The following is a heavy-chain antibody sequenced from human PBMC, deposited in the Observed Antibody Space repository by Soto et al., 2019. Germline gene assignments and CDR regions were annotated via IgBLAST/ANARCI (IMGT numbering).Heavy chain of an antibody. V-gene: IGHV4-4*02. D-gene: IGHD2-15*01. J-gene: IGHJ4*02. Sequence: QVQLQESGPGLVKPSGTLSLTCAVSGGSIITTSWWSWVRQPPGKVLEWIGEIYHGGSTNYSPSLRSRVYMSVDKAKNQFSLKMTSVTAADTAVYYCARTGRGVSGTAVVAYVDDWGQGTLVTVSS. CDR3: ARTGRGVSGTAVVAYVDD. CDR1: GGSIITTSW. CDR2: IYHGGST.